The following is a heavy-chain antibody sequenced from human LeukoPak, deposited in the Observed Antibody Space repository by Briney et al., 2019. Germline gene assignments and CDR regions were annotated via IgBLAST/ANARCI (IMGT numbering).Heavy chain of an antibody. CDR2: IIPIFGTA. Sequence: GASVKVSCKASGGTFSSYAIIWVRQAPGQGLEWMGRIIPIFGTANYPQKLQGRVTITTDESTSTAYMELSSLKSEDTAVYYCARDISLGYSSGWYWGSFDYWGQGTLVTVSS. D-gene: IGHD6-19*01. V-gene: IGHV1-69*05. CDR1: GGTFSSYA. J-gene: IGHJ4*02. CDR3: ARDISLGYSSGWYWGSFDY.